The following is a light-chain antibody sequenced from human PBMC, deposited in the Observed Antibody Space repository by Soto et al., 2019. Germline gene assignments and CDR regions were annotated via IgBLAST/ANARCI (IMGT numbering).Light chain of an antibody. Sequence: EIVLTQSPATLSLSPGERATLSCRASQSVSKYLAWYQQKPGQAPRLLIYDASNRATGIPARFSGSESGTDFTLTISSLEPEDFAVYYCQQRSNWRGTFGGGTKVEIK. V-gene: IGKV3-11*01. J-gene: IGKJ4*01. CDR2: DAS. CDR1: QSVSKY. CDR3: QQRSNWRGT.